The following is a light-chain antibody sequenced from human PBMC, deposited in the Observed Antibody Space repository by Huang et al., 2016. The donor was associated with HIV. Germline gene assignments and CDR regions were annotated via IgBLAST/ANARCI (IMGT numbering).Light chain of an antibody. CDR1: QSISRY. CDR3: QQRSNWPKT. Sequence: EIVLTQSPATLSLSPGERATLSCRASQSISRYLAWYQQKPGQAPRLLIYDALNRVTGIPARFSGSGAGTDFTLTISSLEPEDFAVYYCQQRSNWPKTFGQGTKVEIK. CDR2: DAL. V-gene: IGKV3-11*01. J-gene: IGKJ1*01.